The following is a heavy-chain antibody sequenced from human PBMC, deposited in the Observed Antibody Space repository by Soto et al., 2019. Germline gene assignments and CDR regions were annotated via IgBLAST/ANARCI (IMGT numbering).Heavy chain of an antibody. CDR3: ARVRKGDWYFDS. CDR1: GFTFSTYW. V-gene: IGHV3-74*01. CDR2: INIDGSTT. Sequence: EVQLVDAGGGLVQPGGSLRLSCAASGFTFSTYWMHWVRQVPGKGLVWLSRINIDGSTTSYADSVRGRFTISRDNAKGTVYLQMNSLRAEDTAVYNCARVRKGDWYFDSWGQGTRVTVSS. J-gene: IGHJ4*02. D-gene: IGHD2-21*02.